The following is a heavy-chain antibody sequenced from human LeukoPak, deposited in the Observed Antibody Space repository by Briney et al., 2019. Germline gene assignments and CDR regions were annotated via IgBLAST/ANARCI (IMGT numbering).Heavy chain of an antibody. J-gene: IGHJ6*02. V-gene: IGHV1-18*01. Sequence: GASVKVSCKASGYTFTSYGISWVRQAPGQGLEWMGWISAYNGNTNYAQKLQGRVTMTTDTSTSTAYMELRSLRSDDTAVYYCARDEGGGYYGSGSYWAIYYYGMDVWGQGTTVTVSS. D-gene: IGHD3-10*01. CDR3: ARDEGGGYYGSGSYWAIYYYGMDV. CDR2: ISAYNGNT. CDR1: GYTFTSYG.